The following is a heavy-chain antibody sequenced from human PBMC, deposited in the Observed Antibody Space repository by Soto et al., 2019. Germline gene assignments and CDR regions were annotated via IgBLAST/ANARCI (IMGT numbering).Heavy chain of an antibody. Sequence: QVHLQESGPGLVKPSGTLSLTCAVSGDSVTRSNWWSWVRQSPGKGLEWIGEIYHSGNTRYNPSLKSRVTISVDKSKNKFSLNMTSVTAADAAVYYCATSGWNDDFYYDCGMDVWGQGTTVTVSS. D-gene: IGHD1-1*01. CDR2: IYHSGNT. V-gene: IGHV4-4*02. J-gene: IGHJ6*02. CDR1: GDSVTRSNW. CDR3: ATSGWNDDFYYDCGMDV.